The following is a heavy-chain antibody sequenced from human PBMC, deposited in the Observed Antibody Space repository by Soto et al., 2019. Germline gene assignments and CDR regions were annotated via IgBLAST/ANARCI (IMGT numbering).Heavy chain of an antibody. CDR1: GFTFSDHY. Sequence: QVQLVESGGGLVKPGGSLRLSCAASGFTFSDHYMSWIRQAPGKGLEWVSYISSGGSNTIYYADSVKGRFTISKDNAKNSLYLQMNSLRAEDTAVYYCAREGSDYIWGSYRYYFDYWGQGTLVTVSS. D-gene: IGHD3-16*02. J-gene: IGHJ4*02. CDR3: AREGSDYIWGSYRYYFDY. CDR2: ISSGGSNTI. V-gene: IGHV3-11*01.